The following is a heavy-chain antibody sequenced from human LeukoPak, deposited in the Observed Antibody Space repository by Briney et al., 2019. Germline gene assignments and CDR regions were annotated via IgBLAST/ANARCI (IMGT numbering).Heavy chain of an antibody. D-gene: IGHD1-26*01. CDR3: AWGSEGYGGAFDI. Sequence: PSETLSLTCTVSGGSISSYYWSWTRQPPGKGLEWIGYIYYSGSTNYNPSLKSRVTISVDTSKNQFSLKLSSVTAADTAVYYCAWGSEGYGGAFDIWGQGTMVTVSS. CDR2: IYYSGST. V-gene: IGHV4-59*08. J-gene: IGHJ3*02. CDR1: GGSISSYY.